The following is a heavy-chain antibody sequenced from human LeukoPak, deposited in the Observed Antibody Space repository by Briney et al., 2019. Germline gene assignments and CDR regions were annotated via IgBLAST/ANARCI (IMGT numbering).Heavy chain of an antibody. CDR3: ARLSDYGFNWFDP. D-gene: IGHD3-3*01. J-gene: IGHJ5*02. V-gene: IGHV5-51*01. CDR2: IYPPDSDA. CDR1: GYSFATYW. Sequence: GESLKISCRGSGYSFATYWIGWVRQMPGKGLEWMGIIYPPDSDAKYSPSFQGLVTISADKSINTAYLQWKSLKASDTAMYYCARLSDYGFNWFDPWGQGTLVTVSS.